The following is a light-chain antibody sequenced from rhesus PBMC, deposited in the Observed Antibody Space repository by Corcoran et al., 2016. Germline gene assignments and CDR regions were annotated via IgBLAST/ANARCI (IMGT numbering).Light chain of an antibody. CDR3: QQYYSSPRT. J-gene: IGKJ1*01. CDR1: QSLLYSSNNTNY. Sequence: DIVMTQSPDSLAVSLGERVTINCKSSQSLLYSSNNTNYLAWYKQKPGQAPKLLIYWASTRESGVPNRLSGSGSGTDFTLTSSGLQAEDVAVYYCQQYYSSPRTFGQGTKVEIK. V-gene: IGKV4-1*01. CDR2: WAS.